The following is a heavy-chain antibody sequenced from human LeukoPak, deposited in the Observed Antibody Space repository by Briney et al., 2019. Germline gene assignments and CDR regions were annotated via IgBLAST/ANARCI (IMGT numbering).Heavy chain of an antibody. D-gene: IGHD5-24*01. CDR3: AREVNGCYYFDY. CDR2: ISSLSSMI. CDR1: GFSFSSYG. Sequence: GGSLRLSCAASGFSFSSYGINWVRQPPGKGLEWVSHISSLSSMIHYADSVKGRFTISRDNARNSLYLQMNSLRVEDTAVYYCAREVNGCYYFDYWGLGTLVTVSS. V-gene: IGHV3-48*01. J-gene: IGHJ4*02.